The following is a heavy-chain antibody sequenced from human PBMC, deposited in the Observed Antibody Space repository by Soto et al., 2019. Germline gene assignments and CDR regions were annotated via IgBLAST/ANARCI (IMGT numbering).Heavy chain of an antibody. CDR1: GYTFTANY. Sequence: GASVEVSCKXSGYTFTANYRHWLRQAPGQGLEWMGGMATSSGGTRFAQNFQGRVTMTRDTSIATAYMKLTTLTLADPAIYYCARGSGSSWFDYWGKGTQVTVSS. J-gene: IGHJ4*02. D-gene: IGHD6-25*01. V-gene: IGHV1-2*02. CDR2: MATSSGGT. CDR3: ARGSGSSWFDY.